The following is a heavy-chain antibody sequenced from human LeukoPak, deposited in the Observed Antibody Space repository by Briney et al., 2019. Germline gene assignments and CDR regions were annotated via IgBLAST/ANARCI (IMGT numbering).Heavy chain of an antibody. CDR1: GYSISSGYY. CDR3: ARVRYYYGSGSYSWWFDP. V-gene: IGHV4-38-2*02. Sequence: SETLSLTCTVSGYSISSGYYWGWIRQPPGKGLEWIGSIYHSGRTYYNPSLKSRVTISVDTSKNQFSLKLSSVTAADTAVYYCARVRYYYGSGSYSWWFDPWGQGTLVTVSS. J-gene: IGHJ5*02. CDR2: IYHSGRT. D-gene: IGHD3-10*01.